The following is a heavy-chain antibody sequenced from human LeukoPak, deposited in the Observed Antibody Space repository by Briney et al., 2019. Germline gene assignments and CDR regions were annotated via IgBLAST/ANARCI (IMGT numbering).Heavy chain of an antibody. J-gene: IGHJ4*02. CDR2: IYIDGSST. V-gene: IGHV3-74*01. CDR3: ARGASARQDS. Sequence: PGGSLRLSCAASGFTFSTYWMHWVRQAPGKGLVWVSRIYIDGSSTNYADSVKGRFTISRDNANNTLYLEMNSLRAEDTAVYYCARGASARQDSWGQGTLVTVSS. D-gene: IGHD2-2*01. CDR1: GFTFSTYW.